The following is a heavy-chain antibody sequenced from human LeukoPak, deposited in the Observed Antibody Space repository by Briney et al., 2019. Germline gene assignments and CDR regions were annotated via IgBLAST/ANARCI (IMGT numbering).Heavy chain of an antibody. CDR3: AKDMGGSMVRGVTTADY. J-gene: IGHJ4*02. Sequence: GGSLRLSCAASGFTFDDYGMSWVRQAPGKGLEWVSGISWNSGSIGYADSVKGRFTISRDNAKNSLYLQMNSLRAEDTALYYCAKDMGGSMVRGVTTADYWGQGTLVTVSS. CDR2: ISWNSGSI. D-gene: IGHD3-10*01. V-gene: IGHV3-9*01. CDR1: GFTFDDYG.